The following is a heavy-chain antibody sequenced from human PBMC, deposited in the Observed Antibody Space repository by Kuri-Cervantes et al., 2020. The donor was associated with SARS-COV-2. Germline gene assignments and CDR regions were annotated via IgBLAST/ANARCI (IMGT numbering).Heavy chain of an antibody. CDR3: AKPYGDYFGPNDY. J-gene: IGHJ4*02. D-gene: IGHD4-17*01. Sequence: GGSLRLSCVASQFNFDNNAVTWVRQAPGKGLEWVAVISYDGSNKYYADSVKGRFTISRDNSKNTLYLQMNSLRAEDTAVYYCAKPYGDYFGPNDYWGQGTLVTVSS. V-gene: IGHV3-30*18. CDR1: QFNFDNNA. CDR2: ISYDGSNK.